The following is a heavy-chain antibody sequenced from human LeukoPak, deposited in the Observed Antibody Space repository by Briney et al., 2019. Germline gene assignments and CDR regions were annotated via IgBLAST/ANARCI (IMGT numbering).Heavy chain of an antibody. D-gene: IGHD2-15*01. CDR1: GGSFSRWRNY. CDR3: ARGDRVVFSLYYFFN. CDR2: LFYRGSN. V-gene: IGHV4-61*01. Sequence: NPSETLSLTCAVSGGSFSRWRNYWGWIRRPPGKGLGWVGSLFYRGSNSYKRSLRRRVTISVDTSNNHFSLKRSSVTGADTAVYYWARGDRVVFSLYYFFNCGQGALVTVSS. J-gene: IGHJ4*02.